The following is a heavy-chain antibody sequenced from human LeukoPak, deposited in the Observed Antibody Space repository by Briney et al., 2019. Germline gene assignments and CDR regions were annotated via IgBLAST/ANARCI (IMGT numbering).Heavy chain of an antibody. CDR2: ISYDGSNK. CDR3: ARSQVTAVYYYYYYMDV. CDR1: GFTFGSYG. V-gene: IGHV3-30*03. Sequence: GGSLRLSCAASGFTFGSYGMHWVRQAPGKGLEWVAVISYDGSNKYYADSVKGRFTISRDNSKNTLYLQMNSLRAEDTAVYYCARSQVTAVYYYYYYMDVWGKGTTVTVSS. D-gene: IGHD2-21*02. J-gene: IGHJ6*03.